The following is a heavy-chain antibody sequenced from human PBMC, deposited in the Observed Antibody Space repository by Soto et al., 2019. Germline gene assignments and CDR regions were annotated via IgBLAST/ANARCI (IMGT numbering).Heavy chain of an antibody. J-gene: IGHJ4*02. CDR3: VKDGGYCSSTTCYSPRNHYFDS. Sequence: QPGGSLRLSCAASGFTFSDYWMSWVRQAPGKGPEWVANIKFDGSVKQYVDSVRGRFTISRDNSRNSLFLQMNSLRAGDTAVYYCVKDGGYCSSTTCYSPRNHYFDSWGQGTLVTVSS. CDR1: GFTFSDYW. V-gene: IGHV3-7*03. D-gene: IGHD2-2*01. CDR2: IKFDGSVK.